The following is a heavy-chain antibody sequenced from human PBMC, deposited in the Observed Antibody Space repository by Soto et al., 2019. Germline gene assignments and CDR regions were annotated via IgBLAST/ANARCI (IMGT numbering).Heavy chain of an antibody. V-gene: IGHV3-7*03. D-gene: IGHD3-3*01. Sequence: EVQLVESGGGLVQPGGSLRLSCAASGFTFGSDWMSWVRQAPGKGLERVANIKRDGSEKYYVDSVKGRFTISRDNAKNTLYLQMNSLRANDTAVYYCASLEWESTGYADYWGQGTLVNVSS. CDR1: GFTFGSDW. CDR2: IKRDGSEK. CDR3: ASLEWESTGYADY. J-gene: IGHJ4*02.